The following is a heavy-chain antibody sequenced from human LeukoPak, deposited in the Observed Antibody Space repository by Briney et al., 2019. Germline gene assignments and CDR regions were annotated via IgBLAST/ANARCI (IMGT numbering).Heavy chain of an antibody. V-gene: IGHV3-23*01. D-gene: IGHD2-15*01. CDR2: MSGSGRST. CDR1: GFTFSDYA. J-gene: IGHJ3*02. CDR3: AKARGYCSGGSCYRYAFDT. Sequence: GGSLRLSCAVSGFTFSDYAMSWVRQGPGKGLEWVSVMSGSGRSTYYADSVKGRFTISRDNSKNTFYLQMSSLRVDDTAIYFCAKARGYCSGGSCYRYAFDTWGQGTMVTVSS.